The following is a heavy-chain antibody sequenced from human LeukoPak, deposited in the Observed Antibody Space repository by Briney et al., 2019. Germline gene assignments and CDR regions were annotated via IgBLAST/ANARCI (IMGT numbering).Heavy chain of an antibody. V-gene: IGHV1-69*01. J-gene: IGHJ6*03. CDR2: IIPIFGTA. CDR1: GGTFSSYA. Sequence: SVKVSCKASGGTFSSYAVSWVRQAPGQGLEWMGGIIPIFGTANYAQKFRGRVTTTADESTSTAYMELSSLRSEDTAVYYCARGPYGMYYYYYMDVWGKGTTVAVSS. CDR3: ARGPYGMYYYYYMDV. D-gene: IGHD3-10*01.